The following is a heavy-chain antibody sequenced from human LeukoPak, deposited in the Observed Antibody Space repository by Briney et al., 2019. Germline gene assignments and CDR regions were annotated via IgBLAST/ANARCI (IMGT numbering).Heavy chain of an antibody. V-gene: IGHV3-21*01. CDR3: ARAIAVAGTRGAFDY. Sequence: GGSLRLSCAASGFNFSSYGMTWVRQAPGKGLEWVSSISSSSSYIYYADSVKGRFTISRDNAKNSLYLQMNSLRAEDTAVYYCARAIAVAGTRGAFDYWGQGTLVTVSS. J-gene: IGHJ4*02. D-gene: IGHD6-19*01. CDR2: ISSSSSYI. CDR1: GFNFSSYG.